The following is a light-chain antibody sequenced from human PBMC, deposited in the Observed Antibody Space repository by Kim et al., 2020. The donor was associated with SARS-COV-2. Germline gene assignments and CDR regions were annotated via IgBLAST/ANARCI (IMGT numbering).Light chain of an antibody. CDR1: TGTVSSGHY. CDR3: LLSYGGARV. CDR2: DTS. V-gene: IGLV7-46*01. Sequence: PGGTVTLTCVSSTGTVSSGHYCPWIQQKPAQAPRTLISDTSKKHSWTPARFSGSLLGGKAVLIVSGAQPEDEADYYCLLSYGGARVFGGGTQLTVL. J-gene: IGLJ2*01.